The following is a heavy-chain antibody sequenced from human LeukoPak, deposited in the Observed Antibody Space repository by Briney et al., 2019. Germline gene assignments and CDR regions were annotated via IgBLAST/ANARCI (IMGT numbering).Heavy chain of an antibody. V-gene: IGHV1-69*10. Sequence: GASVKVSCKASGGTFSSYAISWVRQAPGQGLEWVGGIIPILGIANYAQKFQGRVTITADKSTSTAYMELSSLRSEDTAVYYCARESEGTYGDYGNWFDPWGQGTLVTVSS. D-gene: IGHD4-17*01. CDR3: ARESEGTYGDYGNWFDP. CDR1: GGTFSSYA. J-gene: IGHJ5*02. CDR2: IIPILGIA.